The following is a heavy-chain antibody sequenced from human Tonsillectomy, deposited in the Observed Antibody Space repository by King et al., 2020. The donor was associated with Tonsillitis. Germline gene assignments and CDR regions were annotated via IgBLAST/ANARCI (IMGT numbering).Heavy chain of an antibody. V-gene: IGHV2-70*04. Sequence: VTLKESGPALVKPTQTLTLTCTFSGFSLSSIGMSFSWIRQPPGKALEWLARIDWGDDKFYSTSLKTRLTISKDTSKNQVVLTMTNMDPVDTATYYCARSPHHYDSSGSFDYWGQGTLVTVSS. CDR3: ARSPHHYDSSGSFDY. CDR2: IDWGDDK. CDR1: GFSLSSIGMS. D-gene: IGHD3-22*01. J-gene: IGHJ4*02.